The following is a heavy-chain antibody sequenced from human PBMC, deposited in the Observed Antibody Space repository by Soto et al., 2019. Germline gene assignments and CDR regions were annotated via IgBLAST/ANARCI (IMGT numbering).Heavy chain of an antibody. D-gene: IGHD2-2*01. Sequence: EVQLLESGGGLVQPGGSLRLSCAASGFTFSSDAMSWVRQAPGKGLEWVSAISGSGGSTYYADSVKGRFTISRDNSKNTLYLQMNSLTAEDTAVYYCAKWRGPAGYQLLLRGFSDYWGQGTLVTVSS. CDR2: ISGSGGST. CDR1: GFTFSSDA. CDR3: AKWRGPAGYQLLLRGFSDY. V-gene: IGHV3-23*01. J-gene: IGHJ4*02.